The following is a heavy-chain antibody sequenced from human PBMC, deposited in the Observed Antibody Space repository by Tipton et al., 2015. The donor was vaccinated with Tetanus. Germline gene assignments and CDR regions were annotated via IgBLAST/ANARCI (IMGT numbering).Heavy chain of an antibody. CDR3: ARGPEIFPSYGMDV. V-gene: IGHV4-34*01. D-gene: IGHD3-9*01. CDR1: GGSFSGYY. CDR2: INHSGST. Sequence: LRLSCAVYGGSFSGYYWSWIRQPPGKGLEWIGEINHSGSTNYNPSLKSRVTISVDTSKDQFSLKLSSVTAADTAVYYCARGPEIFPSYGMDVWGQGTTVTVSS. J-gene: IGHJ6*02.